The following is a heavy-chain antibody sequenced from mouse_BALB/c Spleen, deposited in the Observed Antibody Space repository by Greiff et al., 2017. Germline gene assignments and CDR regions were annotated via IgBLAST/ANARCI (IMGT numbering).Heavy chain of an antibody. V-gene: IGHV5-17*02. Sequence: EVMLVESGGGLVQPGGSRKLSCAASGFTFSSFGMHWVRQAPEKGLEWVAYISSGSSTIYYADTVKGRFTISRDNPKNTLFLQMTSLRSEDTAMYYCARYGPWYCDVWGAGTTVTVSS. D-gene: IGHD1-1*02. CDR3: ARYGPWYCDV. CDR1: GFTFSSFG. CDR2: ISSGSSTI. J-gene: IGHJ1*01.